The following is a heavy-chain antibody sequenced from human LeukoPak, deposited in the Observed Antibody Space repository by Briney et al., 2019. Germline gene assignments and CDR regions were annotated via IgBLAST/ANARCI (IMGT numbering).Heavy chain of an antibody. CDR2: INHSGST. J-gene: IGHJ4*02. CDR3: AGGHFPLYSSSWYRSRGLDY. CDR1: GGSFSGYY. D-gene: IGHD6-13*01. Sequence: PSGTLSLTCAAYGGSFSGYYWGWIRQPPGKGLEWIGEINHSGSTNYNPSLKSRVTKSVDTSKNQFSLKLSSVTAAGTAVYYCAGGHFPLYSSSWYRSRGLDYWGQGTLVTVSS. V-gene: IGHV4-34*01.